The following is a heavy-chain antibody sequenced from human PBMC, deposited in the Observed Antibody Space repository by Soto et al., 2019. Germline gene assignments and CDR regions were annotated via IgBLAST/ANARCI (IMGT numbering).Heavy chain of an antibody. CDR1: GYSFTNYW. V-gene: IGHV5-51*01. Sequence: GESLKISCKGSGYSFTNYWIGWVRQMPGKGLEWVGIIYPGDSDTRYSPSFQGQVTFSVDKSISTAYLQWRSLKASDTAMYYCARRDYYDSSVYVAFDIWGQGTMVTVSS. CDR2: IYPGDSDT. CDR3: ARRDYYDSSVYVAFDI. J-gene: IGHJ3*02. D-gene: IGHD3-22*01.